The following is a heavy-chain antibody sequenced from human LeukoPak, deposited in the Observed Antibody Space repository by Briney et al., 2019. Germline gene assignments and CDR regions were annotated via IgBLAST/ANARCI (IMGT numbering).Heavy chain of an antibody. CDR3: ARSIYYASGSYFDY. D-gene: IGHD3-10*01. J-gene: IGHJ4*02. V-gene: IGHV3-53*01. CDR2: IYSGGST. CDR1: GFTVSSNY. Sequence: GGSLRLSCAPSGFTVSSNYMSWDRQAPGKGLEWISVIYSGGSTYYADSVKGRFTISRDNSKNTLYLQMNSLRAEDTAVYYCARSIYYASGSYFDYWGQGTLVTVSS.